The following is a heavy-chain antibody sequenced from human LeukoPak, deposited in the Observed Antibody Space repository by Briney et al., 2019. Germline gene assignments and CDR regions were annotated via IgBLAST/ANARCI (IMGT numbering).Heavy chain of an antibody. CDR3: AKGRNFWSGYYNFDY. CDR2: ISGSGGST. J-gene: IGHJ4*02. V-gene: IGHV3-23*01. CDR1: GFTFSSYA. D-gene: IGHD3-3*01. Sequence: QPGGSLRLSCAASGFTFSSYAMSWVRQAPGKGLEWVSAISGSGGSTYYADSVKGRFTISRDNSKNTLYLQMNSLRAEDTAVYHCAKGRNFWSGYYNFDYWGQGTLVTVSS.